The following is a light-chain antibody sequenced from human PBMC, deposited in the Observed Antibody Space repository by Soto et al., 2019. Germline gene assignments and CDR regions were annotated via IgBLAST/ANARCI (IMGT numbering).Light chain of an antibody. CDR1: QSVSSSY. J-gene: IGKJ1*01. Sequence: EIVLTQSPATLSLSPGERATLSCRASQSVSSSYLAWYQQKPGQAPRLLIYGASTRATGIPARFSGSGSGTEFTLTISSLQSEDFAVYYCQQYYNWPPWTFGQGTKVDIK. V-gene: IGKV3-15*01. CDR2: GAS. CDR3: QQYYNWPPWT.